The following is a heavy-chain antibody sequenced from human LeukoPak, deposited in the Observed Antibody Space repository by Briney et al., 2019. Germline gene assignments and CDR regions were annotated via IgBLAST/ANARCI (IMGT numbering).Heavy chain of an antibody. CDR3: ARDHGSSGCLY. V-gene: IGHV4-34*01. CDR1: GGSISTYY. Sequence: PSETLSLTCAVSGGSISTYYWSWIRQPPGKGLEWIGEINPSGSTNYNPSLKSRVTISVDTSKNQVSLRLTSVTAADTAVYYCARDHGSSGCLYWGQGNLVTVSP. CDR2: INPSGST. D-gene: IGHD6-19*01. J-gene: IGHJ4*02.